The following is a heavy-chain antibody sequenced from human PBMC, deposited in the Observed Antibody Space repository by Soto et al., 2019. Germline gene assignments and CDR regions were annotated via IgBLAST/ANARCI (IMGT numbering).Heavy chain of an antibody. V-gene: IGHV3-21*01. CDR1: GFTFSSYW. D-gene: IGHD6-6*01. CDR3: ARDVVSDAFDI. J-gene: IGHJ3*02. CDR2: IGSSSSYI. Sequence: GGSLRLSCAASGFTFSSYWMSWVRLAPGKGLEWVSSIGSSSSYIYYADSVKGRFTISRDNAKNSLYLQMNSLRAEDTAVYYCARDVVSDAFDIWGQGTMVTVSS.